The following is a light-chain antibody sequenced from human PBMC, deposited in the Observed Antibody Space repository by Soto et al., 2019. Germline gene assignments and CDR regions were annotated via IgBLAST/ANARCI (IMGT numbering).Light chain of an antibody. V-gene: IGKV3-20*01. CDR1: QSVSATY. CDR3: QHYVTSPLT. Sequence: EFVLTQSPGTLSLSPGERATLSCRASQSVSATYLAWYQQQPGQAPRLLIYAASSRATGVPDRFSGSASGTDFTLTISRLEPEDFAVYYCQHYVTSPLTFGGGTKVDIK. CDR2: AAS. J-gene: IGKJ4*01.